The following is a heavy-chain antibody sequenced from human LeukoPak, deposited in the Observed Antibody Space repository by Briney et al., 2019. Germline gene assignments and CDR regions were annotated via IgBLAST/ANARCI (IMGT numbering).Heavy chain of an antibody. CDR3: ARAFVVGATTPYWFDP. CDR2: IYPGDSDT. J-gene: IGHJ5*02. Sequence: GESLQISSQGSRYSFTSYWIGWVRPMPGKGLEWMGIIYPGDSDTRYSPSFQGQVTISADKSISTAYLQWSSLKASDTAMYYCARAFVVGATTPYWFDPWGQGTLVTVSS. CDR1: RYSFTSYW. V-gene: IGHV5-51*01. D-gene: IGHD1-26*01.